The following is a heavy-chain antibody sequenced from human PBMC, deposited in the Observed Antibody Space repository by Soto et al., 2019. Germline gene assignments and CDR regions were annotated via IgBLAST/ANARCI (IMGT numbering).Heavy chain of an antibody. Sequence: EVQLLESGGGLVQPGGSLRLSCAASGFTFGSYALSWVRQAPGKGLEWVSVISGGGDATYYPDSVKGRFTTSRDNSKNTVYLQINSLTAEDTAVYYCAKKSLGSITLPAVYYFDYWGQGTLVTVSS. CDR3: AKKSLGSITLPAVYYFDY. D-gene: IGHD1-20*01. V-gene: IGHV3-23*01. CDR1: GFTFGSYA. CDR2: ISGGGDAT. J-gene: IGHJ4*02.